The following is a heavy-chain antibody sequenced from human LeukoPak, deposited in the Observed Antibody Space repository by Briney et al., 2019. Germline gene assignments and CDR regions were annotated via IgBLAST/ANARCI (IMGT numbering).Heavy chain of an antibody. Sequence: ASVKVSCKASGYTFTSYDINWVRQATGQGLEWMGWMNPNSGNTGYAQKFQGRVTMTRNTSISAAYMELSSLRSEDTAVYYCASYHYYYYYMDVWGKGTTVTVSS. CDR1: GYTFTSYD. J-gene: IGHJ6*03. D-gene: IGHD3-16*01. CDR2: MNPNSGNT. CDR3: ASYHYYYYYMDV. V-gene: IGHV1-8*01.